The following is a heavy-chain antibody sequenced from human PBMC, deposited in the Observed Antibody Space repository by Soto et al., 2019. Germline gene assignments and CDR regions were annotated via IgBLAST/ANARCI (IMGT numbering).Heavy chain of an antibody. CDR3: ARAFDFWNAQDY. CDR1: GFIFSSYA. CDR2: IWNDGNNK. J-gene: IGHJ4*02. V-gene: IGHV3-33*01. Sequence: PGESLKISCAASGFIFSSYAMHWVRQAPGKGLDWVAVIWNDGNNKYYADSVQGRFIISRDNSKNTLYLQMNSLRAEDTARYHCARAFDFWNAQDYWGQGTLVTVSS. D-gene: IGHD3-3*01.